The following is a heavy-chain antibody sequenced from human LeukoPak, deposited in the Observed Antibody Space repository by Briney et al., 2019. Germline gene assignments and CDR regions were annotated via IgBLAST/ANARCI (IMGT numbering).Heavy chain of an antibody. Sequence: GGSLRLSCAASGFTFRNYWMSWVRQAPGTGLEWVANVNRDGSETYYLDSVKGRFTISKDNAKNSLYLQMNSLRAEDTALYHCARNNGMDVWGQGTTVIVSS. CDR2: VNRDGSET. J-gene: IGHJ6*02. CDR1: GFTFRNYW. CDR3: ARNNGMDV. V-gene: IGHV3-7*03.